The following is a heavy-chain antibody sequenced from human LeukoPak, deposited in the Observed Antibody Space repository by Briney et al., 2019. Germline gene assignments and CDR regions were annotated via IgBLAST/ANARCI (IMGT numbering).Heavy chain of an antibody. Sequence: SVKVSCKASGGTFSSYAISWVRQAPGQGLEWMGGIIPLFRTPNYAQRFLGRITITADESTKTVFMELRSPRSDDTAMYYCATMYDSNSHYLRDFDYWGQGTLVTVSS. CDR1: GGTFSSYA. CDR3: ATMYDSNSHYLRDFDY. CDR2: IIPLFRTP. J-gene: IGHJ4*02. D-gene: IGHD4-11*01. V-gene: IGHV1-69*01.